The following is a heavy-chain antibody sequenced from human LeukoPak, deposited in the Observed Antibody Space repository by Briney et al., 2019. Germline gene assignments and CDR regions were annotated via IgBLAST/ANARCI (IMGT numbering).Heavy chain of an antibody. CDR1: GGSISSSSYY. CDR2: IYYSGST. CDR3: AREMGYGDFVESDAFDI. Sequence: SETLSLTCTVSGGSISSSSYYWGWIRQPPGKGLEWIGSIYYSGSTYYNPSLKSRVTISVDTSKNQFSLKLSSVTAADTAVYYCAREMGYGDFVESDAFDIWGQGTMVTVSS. V-gene: IGHV4-39*07. D-gene: IGHD4-17*01. J-gene: IGHJ3*02.